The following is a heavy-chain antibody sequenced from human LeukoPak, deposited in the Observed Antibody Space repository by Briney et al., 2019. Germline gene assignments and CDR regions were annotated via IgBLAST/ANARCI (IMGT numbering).Heavy chain of an antibody. Sequence: SETLSLTCAVYGGSFSGYYWSWIRQPPGKGLEWIGSIYYSGSTYYNPSLKSRVTISVDTSKNQFSLKLSSVTAADTAVYYCARELFDYGGSSIDYWGQGTLVTVSS. CDR3: ARELFDYGGSSIDY. CDR1: GGSFSGYY. CDR2: IYYSGST. V-gene: IGHV4-34*01. D-gene: IGHD4-23*01. J-gene: IGHJ4*02.